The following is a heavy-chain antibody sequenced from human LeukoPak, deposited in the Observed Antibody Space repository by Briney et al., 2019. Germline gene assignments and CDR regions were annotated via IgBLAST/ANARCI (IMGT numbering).Heavy chain of an antibody. V-gene: IGHV4-38-2*02. Sequence: SETLSLTCTVSGYSISSGYYWGWIRQPPGKGLEWIGSIYHSGSTNYNPSLKSRVTISVDTSKNQFSLKLSSVTAADTAVYYCARARREMVDYWGQGTLVTVSS. CDR1: GYSISSGYY. D-gene: IGHD5-24*01. CDR3: ARARREMVDY. J-gene: IGHJ4*02. CDR2: IYHSGST.